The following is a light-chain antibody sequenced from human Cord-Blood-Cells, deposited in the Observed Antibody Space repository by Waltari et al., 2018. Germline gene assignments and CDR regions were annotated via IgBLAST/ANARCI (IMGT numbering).Light chain of an antibody. CDR2: GAS. V-gene: IGKV3-20*01. CDR3: QQYGSSPRT. Sequence: EIVLTQSPGTLSLSPGERATLSCRASQSVSSSYLAWYQQKPDQAPRLLIYGASSRATGIPYRCMGIGSGTDFTLTSSRLEPEDFAVYYCQQYGSSPRTFGQGTKVESK. CDR1: QSVSSSY. J-gene: IGKJ1*01.